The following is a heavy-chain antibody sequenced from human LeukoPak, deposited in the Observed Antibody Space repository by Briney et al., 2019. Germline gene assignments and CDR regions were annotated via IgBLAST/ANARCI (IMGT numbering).Heavy chain of an antibody. Sequence: SETLSLTCAVSGYSISNGYYWGWIRQPPGKGLEWIGNIYRSGSTYYNPSLKSRVTISVDTSKNQFSLKLSSVTAADTAVYYCARGRSIVATTLDYYYYMDVWGKGTTVTVSS. J-gene: IGHJ6*03. CDR3: ARGRSIVATTLDYYYYMDV. CDR2: IYRSGST. CDR1: GYSISNGYY. V-gene: IGHV4-38-2*01. D-gene: IGHD5-12*01.